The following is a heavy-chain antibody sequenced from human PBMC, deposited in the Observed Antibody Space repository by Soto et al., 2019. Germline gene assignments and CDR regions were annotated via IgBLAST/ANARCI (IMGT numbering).Heavy chain of an antibody. D-gene: IGHD3-22*01. CDR3: ASHYDSSGYYYRGLDY. V-gene: IGHV1-69*14. J-gene: IGHJ4*02. CDR2: IIPIFGTA. CDR1: GGTFSSYA. Sequence: QVQLVQSGAEVKKPGSSVKVSCKASGGTFSSYAISWVRQAPGQGLEWMGGIIPIFGTADYAQKFKGRVTITANKATSTGNMELSSLRSEDTAVYYCASHYDSSGYYYRGLDYWGQGTLVTVSS.